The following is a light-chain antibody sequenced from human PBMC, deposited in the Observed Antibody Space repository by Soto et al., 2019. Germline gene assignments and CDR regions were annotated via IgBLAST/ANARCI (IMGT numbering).Light chain of an antibody. Sequence: DIQMTQSPSTLSGSVGDRVTITCRASQTISSWLAWYQQKPGKAPKLLIYKASTLESGVPSRFSGSGSGTEFTLTISCLQPDDVATYHCQQYNSYSQFTFGPGTKVDIK. V-gene: IGKV1-5*03. CDR3: QQYNSYSQFT. CDR1: QTISSW. CDR2: KAS. J-gene: IGKJ3*01.